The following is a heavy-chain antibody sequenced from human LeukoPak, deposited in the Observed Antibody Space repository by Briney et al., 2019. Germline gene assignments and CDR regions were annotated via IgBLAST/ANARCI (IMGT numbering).Heavy chain of an antibody. Sequence: AGESLKISCKGSGYSFTSYWIGWGRQMPGKGLEWMGIIYPGDSDTRYRPSFQGQVTISADKSISTAYLQWSSLKASDTAMYYCARHFSIAARPGYYYYYMDVWGKGTTVTVSS. CDR2: IYPGDSDT. J-gene: IGHJ6*03. V-gene: IGHV5-51*01. D-gene: IGHD6-6*01. CDR1: GYSFTSYW. CDR3: ARHFSIAARPGYYYYYMDV.